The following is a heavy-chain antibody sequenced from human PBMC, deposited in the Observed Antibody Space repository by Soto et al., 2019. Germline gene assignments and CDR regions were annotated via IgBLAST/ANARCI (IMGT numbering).Heavy chain of an antibody. CDR3: AADMVNVLASYPPLGY. V-gene: IGHV1-24*01. J-gene: IGHJ4*02. CDR2: LDPEDGET. CDR1: GYTLAELS. Sequence: QVQSVQSGAEVKKPGASVKVSCKVSGYTLAELSMHWVRQAPGKGLEWMGGLDPEDGETVYAQKFQVRLTMAEDTSTDTAHIELSSLTSEDTAFYYCAADMVNVLASYPPLGYWGQGTLVTVSS. D-gene: IGHD3-16*01.